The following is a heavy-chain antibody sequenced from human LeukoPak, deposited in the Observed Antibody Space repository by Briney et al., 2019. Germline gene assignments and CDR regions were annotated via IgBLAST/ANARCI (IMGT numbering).Heavy chain of an antibody. V-gene: IGHV1-18*01. CDR3: ARDKRSYSSGWAFDY. CDR2: ISAYNGNT. CDR1: GYTFTSYG. Sequence: ASVKVSCKASGYTFTSYGISWVRQAPGQGLEWMGWISAYNGNTNYAQKLQGRVTMTTDTSTSTACMELRSLRSDDTAVYYCARDKRSYSSGWAFDYWGQGALVTVSS. D-gene: IGHD6-19*01. J-gene: IGHJ4*02.